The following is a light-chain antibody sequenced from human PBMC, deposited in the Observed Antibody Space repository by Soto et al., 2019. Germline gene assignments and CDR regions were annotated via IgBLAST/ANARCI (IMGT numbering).Light chain of an antibody. J-gene: IGKJ1*01. CDR2: DAF. CDR3: QQYNNWPRT. V-gene: IGKV3-11*01. Sequence: ELMVTQSPSTLSVSPGERATLSCRASESVGRHLAWYHQKPGQAPRLLIYDAFNRATGIPARFSGSGSGTDFTLTISSLEPEDFAVYYCQQYNNWPRTFGQGTKVDIK. CDR1: ESVGRH.